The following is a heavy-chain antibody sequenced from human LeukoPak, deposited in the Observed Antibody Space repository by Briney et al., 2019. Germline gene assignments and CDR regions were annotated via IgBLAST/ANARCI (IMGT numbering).Heavy chain of an antibody. Sequence: SETLSLTCTVSGDSMSTYYWTWIRQPPGKGLEWIGYIYNSGSTNYNPSLKSRVTISVDTSKNQFSLKLTSVTAADTAVYYCARGVGSGYTDDWGQGILVTVSS. CDR3: ARGVGSGYTDD. V-gene: IGHV4-59*01. CDR1: GDSMSTYY. J-gene: IGHJ4*02. CDR2: IYNSGST. D-gene: IGHD3-22*01.